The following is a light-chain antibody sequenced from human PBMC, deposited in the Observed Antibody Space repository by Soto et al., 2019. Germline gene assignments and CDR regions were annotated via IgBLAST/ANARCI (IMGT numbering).Light chain of an antibody. V-gene: IGKV3-20*01. CDR3: QQYGRT. CDR1: QSISSSY. CDR2: GAS. Sequence: EIVLRQSPGTLSLSLGERATLSCRASQSISSSYLAWYQQIPGQAPRLLIYGASSRATGIPDRFSGSGSGTDFTLTISRLEPEDFAVYYCQQYGRTFGQGTKVDIK. J-gene: IGKJ1*01.